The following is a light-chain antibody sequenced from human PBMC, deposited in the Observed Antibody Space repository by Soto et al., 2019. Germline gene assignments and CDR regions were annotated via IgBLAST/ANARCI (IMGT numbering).Light chain of an antibody. J-gene: IGKJ1*01. CDR1: QSITSY. V-gene: IGKV1-39*01. Sequence: DIQMTQSPSSLSASVGDRVTITCRASQSITSYLNWYQQKPGKAPQLLIYAASSLQSGVPSRFSGSGSGTGFTLTISSLQPEDFATYFCQQSYTTPWTFGQGTKVEVK. CDR2: AAS. CDR3: QQSYTTPWT.